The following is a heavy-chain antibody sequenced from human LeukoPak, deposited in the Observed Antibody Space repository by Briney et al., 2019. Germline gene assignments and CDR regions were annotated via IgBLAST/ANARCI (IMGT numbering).Heavy chain of an antibody. V-gene: IGHV3-33*01. D-gene: IGHD3-22*01. J-gene: IGHJ4*02. CDR2: IWHDGSNK. Sequence: PGRSLRLSCAASGVTFSNYGMHWVRQAPGKGLEWVAVIWHDGSNKYYADSVKGRFTISRDNSKNTLYLQMNSLRAEDTAIYYCARQLSPSYYDSSGFSYPDYWGQGTLVTVSS. CDR1: GVTFSNYG. CDR3: ARQLSPSYYDSSGFSYPDY.